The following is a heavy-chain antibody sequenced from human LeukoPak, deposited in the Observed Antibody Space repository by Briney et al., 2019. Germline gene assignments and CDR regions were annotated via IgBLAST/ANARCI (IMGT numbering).Heavy chain of an antibody. CDR1: GFTFSIYN. CDR3: ARDPGGTYISAYYYMDV. J-gene: IGHJ6*03. D-gene: IGHD1-26*01. CDR2: ITSNSSYI. V-gene: IGHV3-21*01. Sequence: GGSLRLSCAASGFTFSIYNMNCVRQAPGRGLEWVSSITSNSSYIYYADSVKGRFTISRDNAKKSLYLQMNSLRAEDTAVYYCARDPGGTYISAYYYMDVWGKGTTVTVSS.